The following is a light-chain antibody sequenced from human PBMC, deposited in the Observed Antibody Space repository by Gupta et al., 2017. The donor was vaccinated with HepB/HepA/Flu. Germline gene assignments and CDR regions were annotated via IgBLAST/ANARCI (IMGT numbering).Light chain of an antibody. Sequence: QSVVTQEPSFSVSPGETVTLTCGLTSGSVSATYYPSWYQQTPGQAPRMLIYATNSRSSGVPDRFSGSILGNKAALTXTXDQAEDXSDYYCVLYIGTGVVVIGGGTKLTVL. CDR3: VLYIGTGVVV. J-gene: IGLJ2*01. V-gene: IGLV8-61*01. CDR2: ATN. CDR1: SGSVSATYY.